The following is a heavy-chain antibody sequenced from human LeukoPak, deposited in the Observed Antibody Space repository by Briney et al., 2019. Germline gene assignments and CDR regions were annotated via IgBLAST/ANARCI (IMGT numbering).Heavy chain of an antibody. D-gene: IGHD3-22*01. CDR2: ISYAGSNK. Sequence: PGGSLRLSCAASGFTFTSYSLHWVRQAPGKGLGWVAVISYAGSNKHYADSVKGRFTISRDDSKNTLYLQMNSLRVEDTAVYYCARDERPLFLNGYYYFDYWGQRTLVTFSS. V-gene: IGHV3-30*04. J-gene: IGHJ4*02. CDR1: GFTFTSYS. CDR3: ARDERPLFLNGYYYFDY.